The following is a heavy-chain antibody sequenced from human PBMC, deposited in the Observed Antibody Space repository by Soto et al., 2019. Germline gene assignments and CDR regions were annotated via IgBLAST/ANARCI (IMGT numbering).Heavy chain of an antibody. CDR1: GFTFSTFY. J-gene: IGHJ4*02. Sequence: GGALRLSCAASGFTFSTFYITWGRQAPGKGLEWVSLIRGVAGSTHYPDSVKGRFTISKDTSNNVLYLEMHSLRADDTAVYFCVKGAWLDYWGQGNMVTVSS. V-gene: IGHV3-23*01. CDR2: IRGVAGST. CDR3: VKGAWLDY.